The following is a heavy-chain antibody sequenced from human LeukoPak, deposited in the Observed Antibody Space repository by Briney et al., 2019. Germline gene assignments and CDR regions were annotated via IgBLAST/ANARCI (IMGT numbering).Heavy chain of an antibody. Sequence: GGSLRLSSAAAGFTFSSHGMHWVRQTPGKGLEWVAAVRYDGSNKYYADSVKGRLTISRDNSKNTLYLQMNSLRAEDTAVYYCARTGGRDGYGFDYWGQGTLVTVSP. J-gene: IGHJ4*02. V-gene: IGHV3-33*01. CDR2: VRYDGSNK. D-gene: IGHD5-24*01. CDR1: GFTFSSHG. CDR3: ARTGGRDGYGFDY.